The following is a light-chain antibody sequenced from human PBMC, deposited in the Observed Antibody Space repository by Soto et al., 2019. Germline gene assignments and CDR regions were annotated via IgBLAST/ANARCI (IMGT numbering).Light chain of an antibody. Sequence: IVLTQSPATMSLSRGERATLSCGASERVSSSYVAWYQMKAGLAPRLLIHDASTRASGIPDRFRGSKSGTDFTLTTRGLEAEDAALYYCQQYGSSPITFGQGTRLEIK. CDR1: ERVSSSY. V-gene: IGKV3D-20*01. CDR3: QQYGSSPIT. CDR2: DAS. J-gene: IGKJ5*01.